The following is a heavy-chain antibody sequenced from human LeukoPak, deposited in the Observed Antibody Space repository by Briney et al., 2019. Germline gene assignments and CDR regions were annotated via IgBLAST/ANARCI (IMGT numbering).Heavy chain of an antibody. CDR2: ISGNNDNP. J-gene: IGHJ4*02. CDR1: GYIFTDYY. Sequence: ASVKVSCKASGYIFTDYYIHWVRQAPGQGLEWIAWISGNNDNPNYGQKIQGRFTVTTDSSTSTAYMELRNLRSDDTAVYYCARDGTSTDDYWGQGTLVTVSS. D-gene: IGHD2-2*01. V-gene: IGHV1-18*04. CDR3: ARDGTSTDDY.